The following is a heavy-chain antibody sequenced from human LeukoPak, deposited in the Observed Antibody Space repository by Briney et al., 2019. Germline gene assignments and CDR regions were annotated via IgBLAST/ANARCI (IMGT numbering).Heavy chain of an antibody. CDR1: GFTFSDYW. CDR2: IDQAGGET. Sequence: PGGSLRLSCAASGFTFSDYWMTWVRQVPGKGLEWVANIDQAGGETYHVDSVAGRFTISRHNAKKELYLQMNSLRVDDTAIYYCAKEVGAETWGQGTLDTVSS. CDR3: AKEVGAET. D-gene: IGHD1-26*01. V-gene: IGHV3-7*04. J-gene: IGHJ1*01.